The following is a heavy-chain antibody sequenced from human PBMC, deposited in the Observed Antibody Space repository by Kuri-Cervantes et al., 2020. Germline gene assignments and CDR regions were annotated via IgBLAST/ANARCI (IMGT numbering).Heavy chain of an antibody. D-gene: IGHD3-10*01. CDR1: GFTFTSSA. CDR3: ATITMVQGVIILFDY. J-gene: IGHJ4*02. Sequence: SVKVSCKASGFTFTSSAVQWVRQARGQRLEWIGWIVVGSGNTNYAQKFQERVTITRDVSTSTAYMELSSLRSEDTAVYYCATITMVQGVIILFDYWGQGTLVTVSS. V-gene: IGHV1-58*01. CDR2: IVVGSGNT.